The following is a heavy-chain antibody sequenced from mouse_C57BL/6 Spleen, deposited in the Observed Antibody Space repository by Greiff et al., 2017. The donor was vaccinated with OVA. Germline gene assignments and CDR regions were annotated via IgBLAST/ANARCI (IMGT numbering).Heavy chain of an antibody. J-gene: IGHJ3*01. D-gene: IGHD1-1*01. CDR1: GYTFTSYW. Sequence: QVQLQQPGTELVKPGASVKLSCKASGYTFTSYWMPWVKQRPGQGLEWIGNIYPGSGGTNYNEKFKSKATLTVDKSSSTAYMQLSSLTSEDSAVYYCARETTVVAPFAYWGQGTLVTVSA. CDR3: ARETTVVAPFAY. V-gene: IGHV1-53*01. CDR2: IYPGSGGT.